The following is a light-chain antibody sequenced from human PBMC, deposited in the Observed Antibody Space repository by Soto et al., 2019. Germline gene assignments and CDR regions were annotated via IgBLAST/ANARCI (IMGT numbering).Light chain of an antibody. CDR1: QSLVYSDGNTY. CDR3: MQGTQWPPYT. J-gene: IGKJ2*01. Sequence: DVVMTQSPRSLPVTLGQPASISCRSSQSLVYSDGNTYLSWFQQRPGQSPRRLIYKVSQRDSGVPDRFSGSGSGTDFTLKISRVEAEDVGLYYCMQGTQWPPYTFGQGTKLEIK. CDR2: KVS. V-gene: IGKV2-30*01.